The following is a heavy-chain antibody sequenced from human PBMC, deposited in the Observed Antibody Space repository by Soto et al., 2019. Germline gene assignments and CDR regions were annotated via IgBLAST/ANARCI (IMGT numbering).Heavy chain of an antibody. CDR1: GGSIISSSYY. V-gene: IGHV4-39*01. Sequence: PSETLSLTGTVCGGSIISSSYYWGWIRQAPGKGLEWIGSIYYIGSTYYNPSLKSRVTISVDTSKNQFSLKLSSVTAADTAVYYCARHLDSRGWYKFIDYWGQGTLVTVSS. CDR3: ARHLDSRGWYKFIDY. CDR2: IYYIGST. J-gene: IGHJ4*02. D-gene: IGHD6-19*01.